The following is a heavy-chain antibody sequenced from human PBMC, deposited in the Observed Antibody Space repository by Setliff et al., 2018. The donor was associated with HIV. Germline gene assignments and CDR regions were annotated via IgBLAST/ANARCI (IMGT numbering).Heavy chain of an antibody. CDR2: MNPNSGNT. J-gene: IGHJ5*02. CDR1: GYTFTSYD. CDR3: ARALPYDSSGYYFVGWFDP. V-gene: IGHV1-8*02. D-gene: IGHD3-22*01. Sequence: ASVKVSCKASGYTFTSYDINWVRQATGQGLEWMGWMNPNSGNTGYAQKFQGRVTMTRNTSISTAYMELSSLRSEDTAVYYCARALPYDSSGYYFVGWFDPWGQGTMVTVSS.